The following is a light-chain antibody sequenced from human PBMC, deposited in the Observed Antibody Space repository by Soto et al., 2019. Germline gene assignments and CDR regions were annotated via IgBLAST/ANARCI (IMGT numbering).Light chain of an antibody. CDR3: SSYTSSSTV. CDR1: SSDVGGYNY. J-gene: IGLJ1*01. V-gene: IGLV2-14*01. Sequence: QSALTQPASVSGSPGQSITISCTGTSSDVGGYNYVSWYQQHPGKAPKLMIYEVSNRPSGVSNRFSGSKSGNTASLTISGLQAVDEADYYCSSYTSSSTVFGTGTKLTVL. CDR2: EVS.